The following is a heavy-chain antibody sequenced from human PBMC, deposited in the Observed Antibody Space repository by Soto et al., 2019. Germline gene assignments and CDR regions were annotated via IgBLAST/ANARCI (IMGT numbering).Heavy chain of an antibody. D-gene: IGHD3-10*01. Sequence: ASVKVSCKASGGTFSSYAISWVRQAPGQGLEWMGGIIPIFGTASYAQKFQGRVTITADESTSTAYMELSSLRSEDTAVYYCARARITMVRGDNYYYYGMDVWGQGTTVTVSS. J-gene: IGHJ6*02. CDR1: GGTFSSYA. V-gene: IGHV1-69*13. CDR3: ARARITMVRGDNYYYYGMDV. CDR2: IIPIFGTA.